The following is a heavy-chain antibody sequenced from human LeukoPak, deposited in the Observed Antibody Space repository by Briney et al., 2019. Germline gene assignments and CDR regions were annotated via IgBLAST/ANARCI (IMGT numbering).Heavy chain of an antibody. CDR2: IWYDGSNK. J-gene: IGHJ3*02. CDR3: ARDLFSPFVTTSLGSAFDI. D-gene: IGHD4-17*01. CDR1: GFTFSSYG. Sequence: PGGSLRLSCAASGFTFSSYGMHWVRQAPGKGLEWVAVIWYDGSNKYYADSVKGRFTISRDNSKNTLYLQMNSLRAEDTAVYYCARDLFSPFVTTSLGSAFDIWGQGTMVTVSS. V-gene: IGHV3-33*01.